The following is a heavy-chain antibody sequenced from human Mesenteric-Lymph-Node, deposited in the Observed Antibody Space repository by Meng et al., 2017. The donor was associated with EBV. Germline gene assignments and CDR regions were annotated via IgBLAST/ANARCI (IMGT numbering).Heavy chain of an antibody. CDR2: VYYTGSN. CDR3: ARGPYASTWYGDFDY. D-gene: IGHD6-13*01. V-gene: IGHV4-59*01. J-gene: IGHJ4*02. CDR1: GAYISNYY. Sequence: QAQRPESGAVLVKSSDALAITCTVFGAYISNYYWSWIRQTPRKGLEWIGYVYYTGSNHYNPSLESRVTISVDTAKNQVSLKLRSVTAADTAVYYCARGPYASTWYGDFDYWGQGALVTVSS.